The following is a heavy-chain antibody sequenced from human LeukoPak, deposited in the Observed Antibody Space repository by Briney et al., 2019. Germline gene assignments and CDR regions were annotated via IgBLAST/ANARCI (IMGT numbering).Heavy chain of an antibody. Sequence: GGSLRLSCAASGFTFSGYSMNWVRQAPGKGLEWVSSISSSSSYIYYADSVKGRFTISRDNAKNSLYLQMNSLRAEDTAVYYCARDSGAYYDFWSGYYTSEAFDIWGQGTMVTVSS. CDR2: ISSSSSYI. D-gene: IGHD3-3*01. CDR3: ARDSGAYYDFWSGYYTSEAFDI. CDR1: GFTFSGYS. J-gene: IGHJ3*02. V-gene: IGHV3-21*01.